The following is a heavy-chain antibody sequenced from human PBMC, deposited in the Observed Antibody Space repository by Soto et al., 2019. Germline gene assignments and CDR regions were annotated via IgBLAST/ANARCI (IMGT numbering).Heavy chain of an antibody. CDR2: ISGRGDST. D-gene: IGHD6-13*01. J-gene: IGHJ4*02. CDR1: GFTFSSYA. V-gene: IGHV3-23*01. CDR3: ARRSSSWYFDY. Sequence: EVQLLESGGGLVQPGGSLRLSCAASGFTFSSYAMNWVRQAPGKGLEWVSVISGRGDSTYYADSVKGRFTISRDNSKNTLYLQMNSLRAEDTAIYYCARRSSSWYFDYWGQGTLVTVSS.